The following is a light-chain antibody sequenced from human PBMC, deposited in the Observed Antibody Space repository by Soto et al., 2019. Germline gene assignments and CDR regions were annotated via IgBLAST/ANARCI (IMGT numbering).Light chain of an antibody. CDR2: DVS. CDR3: SSFTTTTTLVV. V-gene: IGLV2-14*01. CDR1: SSDVGAYNY. Sequence: QSALTQPASVSGSPGQSITISCTGTSSDVGAYNYVSWYQQHPGKVPKLMIYDVSNRPSGVSNRFSGSKSGNTASLTISGLQPEDEDDYYCSSFTTTTTLVVFGGGTKLTVL. J-gene: IGLJ2*01.